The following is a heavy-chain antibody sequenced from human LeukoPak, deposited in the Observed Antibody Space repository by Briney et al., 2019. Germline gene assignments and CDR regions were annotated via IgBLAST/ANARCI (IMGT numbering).Heavy chain of an antibody. J-gene: IGHJ4*02. CDR1: GVIFSGFW. CDR2: ITGSGGST. D-gene: IGHD4-17*01. CDR3: AKGDYGDCY. Sequence: GGSLRLSCAASGVIFSGFWMSWVRQAPGKGLEWVSAITGSGGSTYYADSVKGRFTISRDNSKNTLYMQMSSLRAEDTAVYYCAKGDYGDCYWGQGTLVTVSS. V-gene: IGHV3-23*01.